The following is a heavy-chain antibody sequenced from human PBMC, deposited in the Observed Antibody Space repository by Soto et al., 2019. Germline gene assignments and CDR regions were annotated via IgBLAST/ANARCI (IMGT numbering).Heavy chain of an antibody. J-gene: IGHJ6*02. D-gene: IGHD5-18*01. V-gene: IGHV1-69*12. CDR3: ARDFAGGDTAMVTVYYGMDV. CDR1: GGTFSSYA. Sequence: QVQLVQSGAEVKKPGSSVKVSCKASGGTFSSYAISWVRQAPGQGLEWMGGIIPIFGTANYAQKFQGRVTITADESTSTAYMELSSLRSEDTAVYYCARDFAGGDTAMVTVYYGMDVWGQGTTVTVSS. CDR2: IIPIFGTA.